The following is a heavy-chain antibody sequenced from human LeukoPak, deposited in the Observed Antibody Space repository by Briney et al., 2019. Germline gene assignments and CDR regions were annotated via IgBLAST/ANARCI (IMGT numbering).Heavy chain of an antibody. J-gene: IGHJ4*02. Sequence: ASVKVSCKASGYTFTSYDINWVRQATGQGLEWMGWMNPNSGNTGYAQKFQGRVTITRNTSISTAYMELSSLRSEDTAVYYCARGYLPYRAKARPPPGYWGQGTLVTVSS. D-gene: IGHD6-6*01. CDR1: GYTFTSYD. CDR2: MNPNSGNT. CDR3: ARGYLPYRAKARPPPGY. V-gene: IGHV1-8*03.